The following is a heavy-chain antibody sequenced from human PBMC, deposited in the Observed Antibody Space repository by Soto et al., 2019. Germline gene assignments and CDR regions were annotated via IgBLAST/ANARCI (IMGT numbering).Heavy chain of an antibody. CDR1: GFTFSDYY. J-gene: IGHJ3*02. Sequence: GGSLRLSCAASGFTFSDYYMSWIRQAPGKGLEWVSYISSSSSYTNYADSVKGRFTISRDNAKNSLYLQMNSLRAEDTAVYYCARDTQHLAVAGTKGAFDIWGQGTMVTVSS. D-gene: IGHD6-19*01. CDR3: ARDTQHLAVAGTKGAFDI. CDR2: ISSSSSYT. V-gene: IGHV3-11*06.